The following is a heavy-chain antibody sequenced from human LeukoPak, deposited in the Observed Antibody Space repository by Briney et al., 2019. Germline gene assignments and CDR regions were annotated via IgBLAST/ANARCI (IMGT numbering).Heavy chain of an antibody. J-gene: IGHJ4*02. Sequence: GGSLRLSGAASGFTFRQYAMHWVRQAPGKGLEWVSAIWYDGSNKYYTDSVKGRFTISRDDSKNTLYLQLNSLRAEDTAVYYCARGDCSSTSCYAGFDYWGQGTLVTVSS. V-gene: IGHV3-33*01. CDR2: IWYDGSNK. CDR3: ARGDCSSTSCYAGFDY. D-gene: IGHD2-2*01. CDR1: GFTFRQYA.